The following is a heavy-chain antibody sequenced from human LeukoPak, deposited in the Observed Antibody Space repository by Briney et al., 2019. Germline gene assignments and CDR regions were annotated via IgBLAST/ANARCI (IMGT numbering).Heavy chain of an antibody. CDR1: GFTFSSYS. V-gene: IGHV3-21*01. D-gene: IGHD3-10*01. Sequence: GGSLRLSCAASGFTFSSYSMNWVRQAPGKGLEWVSSISSSSSYIYYADSVKGRFTISRDNAKNSLYLQMNSLRAEDTAVYYCARDLIYYGSGSPVYYGMDVWGQGTTVTVSS. CDR3: ARDLIYYGSGSPVYYGMDV. J-gene: IGHJ6*02. CDR2: ISSSSSYI.